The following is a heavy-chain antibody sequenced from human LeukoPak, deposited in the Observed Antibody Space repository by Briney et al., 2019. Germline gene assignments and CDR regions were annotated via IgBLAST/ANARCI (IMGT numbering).Heavy chain of an antibody. CDR3: ANPQSRGYDYLDY. J-gene: IGHJ4*02. CDR2: ISIDGTEK. Sequence: GGSLRLSCAASGFTFRNYGMHWVRQAPGKGREWVAVISIDGTEKYYADSVKGRFTISRDNSKNTLYLQMNSLRGDDTAVYYCANPQSRGYDYLDYWGQGTLVTVSS. V-gene: IGHV3-30*18. CDR1: GFTFRNYG. D-gene: IGHD5-12*01.